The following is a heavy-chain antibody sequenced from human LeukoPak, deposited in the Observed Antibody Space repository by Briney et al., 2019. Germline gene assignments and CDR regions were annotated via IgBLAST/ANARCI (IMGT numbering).Heavy chain of an antibody. CDR3: ARGPPLPIVVVPAMIGRFDY. CDR2: ISYDGSNK. CDR1: GFTFSSYA. D-gene: IGHD2-2*01. V-gene: IGHV3-30-3*01. Sequence: PGGSLRLSCAASGFTFSSYAMSWVRQAPGKGLEWVAVISYDGSNKYYADSVKGRFTISRDNSKNTLYLQMNSLRAEDTAVYYCARGPPLPIVVVPAMIGRFDYWGQGTLVTVSS. J-gene: IGHJ4*02.